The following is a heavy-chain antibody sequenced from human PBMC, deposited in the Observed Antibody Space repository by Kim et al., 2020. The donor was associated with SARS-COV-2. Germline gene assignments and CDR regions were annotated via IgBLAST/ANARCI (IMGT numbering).Heavy chain of an antibody. CDR1: GGSISSYY. J-gene: IGHJ2*01. V-gene: IGHV4-4*07. Sequence: SETLSLTCTVSGGSISSYYWSWIRQPAGKGLEWIGRIYTSGSTNYNPSLKSRVTMSVDTSKNQFSLKLSSVTAADTAVYYCARGGGVATNYPDWYFDLWGRGTLVTVSS. D-gene: IGHD5-12*01. CDR3: ARGGGVATNYPDWYFDL. CDR2: IYTSGST.